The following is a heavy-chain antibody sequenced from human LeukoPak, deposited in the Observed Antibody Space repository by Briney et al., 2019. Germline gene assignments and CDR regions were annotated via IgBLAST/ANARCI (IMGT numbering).Heavy chain of an antibody. Sequence: SETLSLTCTVSGGSISSYYWSWIRQPPGKGLEWIGYIYYSGSTNYNPSLKSRVTISVDTSKNQFSLKLSSVTAADTAVYYCARATPKWGIAAAGSIAFDIWGQGTMVTVSS. CDR1: GGSISSYY. D-gene: IGHD6-13*01. CDR2: IYYSGST. CDR3: ARATPKWGIAAAGSIAFDI. J-gene: IGHJ3*02. V-gene: IGHV4-59*01.